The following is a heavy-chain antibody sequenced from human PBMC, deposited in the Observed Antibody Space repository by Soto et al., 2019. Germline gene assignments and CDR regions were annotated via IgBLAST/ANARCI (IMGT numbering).Heavy chain of an antibody. D-gene: IGHD6-13*01. J-gene: IGHJ6*03. CDR1: GYTFTTYD. CDR2: MSPNSGYT. V-gene: IGHV1-8*01. Sequence: ASVKVSCKTSGYTFTTYDINWVRQATGQGLEWMGWMSPNSGYTGYAQQFQGRVTMTRDTSISTAYMELRSLRSDDTAVYYCARDHSSGWYWGYYMDVWGQGTTVTVSS. CDR3: ARDHSSGWYWGYYMDV.